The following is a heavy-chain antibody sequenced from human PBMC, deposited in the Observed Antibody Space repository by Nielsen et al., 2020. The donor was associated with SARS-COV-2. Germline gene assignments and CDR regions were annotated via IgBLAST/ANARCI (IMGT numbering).Heavy chain of an antibody. V-gene: IGHV1-69*06. D-gene: IGHD3-22*01. CDR1: GGTFSSYA. Sequence: SVKVSCKASGGTFSSYAISWVRQAPRQGLEWMGGIIPIFGTANYAQKFQGRVTITADKSTSTAYMELSSLRSEDTAVYYCARGTYYYDSSGYSSFDYWGQGTLVTVSS. J-gene: IGHJ4*02. CDR2: IIPIFGTA. CDR3: ARGTYYYDSSGYSSFDY.